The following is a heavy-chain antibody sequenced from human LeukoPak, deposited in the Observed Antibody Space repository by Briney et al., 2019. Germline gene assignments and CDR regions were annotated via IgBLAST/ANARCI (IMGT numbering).Heavy chain of an antibody. Sequence: SETLSLTCIVSGGSISSGGHYWGWIRQPPGKGLEWIGSIYYSGSTYYNPSLNSRVTIFIDMSKNQFSLKLSSVTAADTAVYYCARWRRLVNFDYWGQGTLVTVSS. D-gene: IGHD6-19*01. J-gene: IGHJ4*02. CDR3: ARWRRLVNFDY. CDR2: IYYSGST. V-gene: IGHV4-39*01. CDR1: GGSISSGGHY.